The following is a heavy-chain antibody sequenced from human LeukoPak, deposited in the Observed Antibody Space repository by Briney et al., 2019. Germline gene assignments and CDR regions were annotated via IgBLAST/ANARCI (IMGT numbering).Heavy chain of an antibody. Sequence: GGSLRLSCAASGFTFSMYEMNWVRQAPGKGLEGVSYISSIGITIYYADYVKGRFTISRDNARKSLYVQMHSLTAEDTAVYYCARARSSGWFENYYGMDVWGKGTTVTVSS. CDR3: ARARSSGWFENYYGMDV. CDR2: ISSIGITI. D-gene: IGHD6-19*01. V-gene: IGHV3-48*03. CDR1: GFTFSMYE. J-gene: IGHJ6*04.